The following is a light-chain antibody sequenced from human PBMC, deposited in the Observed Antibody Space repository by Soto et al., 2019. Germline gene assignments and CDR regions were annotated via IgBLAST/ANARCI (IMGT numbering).Light chain of an antibody. V-gene: IGLV1-44*01. J-gene: IGLJ2*01. CDR1: SSNIGSNT. Sequence: QSVLTQPPSASGTPGQRITISCSGSSSNIGSNTVTWYQQHPGTAPNLLIYSNNQRPSGVPDRFSGSKSGTSASLAISGLQAEDEADYYCAAWDDSRTGVVFGGGTKLTVL. CDR2: SNN. CDR3: AAWDDSRTGVV.